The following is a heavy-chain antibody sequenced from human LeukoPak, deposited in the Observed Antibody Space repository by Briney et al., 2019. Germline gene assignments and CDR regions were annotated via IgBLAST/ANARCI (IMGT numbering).Heavy chain of an antibody. CDR3: ARGIYGGNPADY. V-gene: IGHV3-74*01. D-gene: IGHD4-23*01. Sequence: GGSLRLSCAASGFTFSDYYMSWIRQAPGKGLEWVSRINSDERSITYADSVKGRFTISRDNAKNTLYLQMNSLRAEDTAVYYCARGIYGGNPADYWGQGTLVTVSS. CDR2: INSDERSI. CDR1: GFTFSDYY. J-gene: IGHJ4*02.